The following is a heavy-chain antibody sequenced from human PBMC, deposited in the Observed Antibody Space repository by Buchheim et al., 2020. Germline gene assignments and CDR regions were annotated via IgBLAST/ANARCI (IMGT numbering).Heavy chain of an antibody. CDR2: INHSGST. V-gene: IGHV4-34*01. Sequence: QVQLQQWGAGLLKPSETLSLTCAVSGGSFSGYYWSWIRQPPGQGLEWIGEINHSGSTNYNPSLKSRVPITVDTSKNQFSLKLSSVTAADTAVYYCARGRFMGTGRRNWFDPWGQGTL. CDR1: GGSFSGYY. D-gene: IGHD1-14*01. CDR3: ARGRFMGTGRRNWFDP. J-gene: IGHJ5*02.